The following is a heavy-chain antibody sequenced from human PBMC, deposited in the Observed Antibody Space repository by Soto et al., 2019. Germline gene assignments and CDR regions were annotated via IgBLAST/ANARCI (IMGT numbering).Heavy chain of an antibody. V-gene: IGHV3-23*01. J-gene: IGHJ4*01. Sequence: GGSLRLSCAGSGFTLTRSAVSWVRQAPGKGLEWVSGISAGGGGTYYADSVKGRFTISRDISKNTVYLQMNGLSVEDTAVYYCETDMGPWVKTFDYRGHGTLLTFSS. D-gene: IGHD1-26*01. CDR3: ETDMGPWVKTFDY. CDR1: GFTLTRSA. CDR2: ISAGGGGT.